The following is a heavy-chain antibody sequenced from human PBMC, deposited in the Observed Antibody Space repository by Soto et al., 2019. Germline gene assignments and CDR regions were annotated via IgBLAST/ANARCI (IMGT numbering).Heavy chain of an antibody. V-gene: IGHV4-59*01. D-gene: IGHD3-22*01. CDR2: IYYSGST. CDR3: AMWDDSSGYYAY. J-gene: IGHJ4*02. Sequence: PSETLSLTCTVSGGSISSYYWSWIRQPPGKGLEWIGYIYYSGSTNYNPSFKSRVTISVDTSKNQFSLKLSSVTAADTAVYYCAMWDDSSGYYAYWGQGTLVTVSS. CDR1: GGSISSYY.